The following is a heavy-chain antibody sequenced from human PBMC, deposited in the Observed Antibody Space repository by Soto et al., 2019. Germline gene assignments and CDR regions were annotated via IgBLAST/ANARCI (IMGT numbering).Heavy chain of an antibody. V-gene: IGHV3-30*18. CDR3: AKDRGSSSWLGGSGYYYYGMDV. Sequence: QVQLVESGGGVVQPGRSLRLSCAASGFTFSSYGMHWVRQAPGKGLEWVAVISYDGSNKYYADSVKGRFTISRDNSKNTVYLQMNSLRAEDTAVYYCAKDRGSSSWLGGSGYYYYGMDVWGQGTTVTVSS. D-gene: IGHD6-13*01. J-gene: IGHJ6*02. CDR2: ISYDGSNK. CDR1: GFTFSSYG.